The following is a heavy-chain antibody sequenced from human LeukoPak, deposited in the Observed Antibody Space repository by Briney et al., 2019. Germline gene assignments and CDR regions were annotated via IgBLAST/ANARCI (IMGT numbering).Heavy chain of an antibody. CDR3: ARDQVVWHIVVVTAGGGMDV. V-gene: IGHV4-30-4*01. CDR2: IYYSGST. CDR1: GGSISSGDYY. D-gene: IGHD2-21*02. J-gene: IGHJ6*02. Sequence: PSETLSLTCTVSGGSISSGDYYWSWIRQPPGKGLEWIGYIYYSGSTYYNPSLKSRVTISVDTTKNQFSLKLSSVTAADTAVYYCARDQVVWHIVVVTAGGGMDVWGQGTTVTVSS.